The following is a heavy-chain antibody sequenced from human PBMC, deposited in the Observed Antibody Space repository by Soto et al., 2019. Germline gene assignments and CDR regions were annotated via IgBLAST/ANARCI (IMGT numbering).Heavy chain of an antibody. V-gene: IGHV3-48*03. CDR3: AREVGDYYYDYGMDV. D-gene: IGHD2-15*01. CDR1: GFTFSSYE. J-gene: IGHJ6*02. Sequence: EVQLVESGGGLVQPGGSLRLSCAASGFTFSSYEMNWVRQAPGKGLEWVSYISSSGSTIYYADSVKGRFTISRDNAKNSLYLQMNSLRAEDTAVYYCAREVGDYYYDYGMDVWGQGTTVTVSS. CDR2: ISSSGSTI.